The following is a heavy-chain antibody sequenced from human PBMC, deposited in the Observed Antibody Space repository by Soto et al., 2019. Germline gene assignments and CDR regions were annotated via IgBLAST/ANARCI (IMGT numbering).Heavy chain of an antibody. Sequence: SETLSLTCSVSGGSISSGAYYWSWIRQHPGKGLEWIGSIYYSGSTYYNPSLKSRVTISVDTSKNQFSMKLSSVTAADTAVYYCARSKLTYYYDSSGHNRYYFDYWGQGTLVTVSS. CDR3: ARSKLTYYYDSSGHNRYYFDY. V-gene: IGHV4-39*01. J-gene: IGHJ4*02. D-gene: IGHD3-22*01. CDR2: IYYSGST. CDR1: GGSISSGAYY.